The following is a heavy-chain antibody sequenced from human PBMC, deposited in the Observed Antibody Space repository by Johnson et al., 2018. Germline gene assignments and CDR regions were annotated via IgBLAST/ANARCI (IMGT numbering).Heavy chain of an antibody. Sequence: QVQLQQSGPGLVKPLATLSLTCTVSGGSISTDYWAWIRQPAGKGLEWIGRIYVRGSITHTPSLKSRVTMSIDTSTNQFSLRLTSVPAADTAIYYCARDTGWLVYWGQGSPVTVSS. CDR3: ARDTGWLVY. D-gene: IGHD2-8*02. CDR1: GGSISTDY. J-gene: IGHJ4*02. V-gene: IGHV4-4*07. CDR2: IYVRGSI.